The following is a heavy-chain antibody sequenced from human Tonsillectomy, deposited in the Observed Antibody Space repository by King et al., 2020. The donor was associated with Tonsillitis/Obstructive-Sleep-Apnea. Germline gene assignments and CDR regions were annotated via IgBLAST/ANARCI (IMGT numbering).Heavy chain of an antibody. V-gene: IGHV1-2*06. CDR1: GYTFTGYY. D-gene: IGHD2-2*01. CDR3: ARAGNCSSTSCRGAFDI. CDR2: INPNSGGT. J-gene: IGHJ3*02. Sequence: QLVQSGAEVKKPGASVKVSCKASGYTFTGYYMHWVRQAPGHGLEWMGRINPNSGGTHDEQKFQGRVTMTKDTSIRTAYMELSRLRSDDTAVYYCARAGNCSSTSCRGAFDIWGQGTMVTVSS.